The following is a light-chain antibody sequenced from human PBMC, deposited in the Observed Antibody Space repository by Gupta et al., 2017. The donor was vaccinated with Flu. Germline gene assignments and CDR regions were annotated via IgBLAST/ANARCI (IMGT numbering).Light chain of an antibody. CDR2: DAS. J-gene: IGKJ1*01. Sequence: PATLSLSPGERATLCCRASQSVSSYLAWYKQKPGQAPRLLIYDASNRATGIPARFSGSGSGTDFTLSISSLEPEDFAVYYCQQRSNWGGTFGQGTKVEIK. CDR1: QSVSSY. CDR3: QQRSNWGGT. V-gene: IGKV3-11*01.